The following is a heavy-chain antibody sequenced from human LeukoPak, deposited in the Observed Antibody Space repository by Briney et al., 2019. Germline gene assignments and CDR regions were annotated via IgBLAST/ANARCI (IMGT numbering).Heavy chain of an antibody. CDR1: GFTFSSYG. CDR3: AKMEPSSSSFHSPDY. Sequence: PGGSLRLSCAASGFTFSSYGMHWVRQAPGKGLEWVAAISYDGSNKYYADSVKGRFTISRDNSKNTLYLQMNSLRAEDTAVYYCAKMEPSSSSFHSPDYWGQGTLVTVSS. J-gene: IGHJ4*02. D-gene: IGHD6-6*01. CDR2: ISYDGSNK. V-gene: IGHV3-30*18.